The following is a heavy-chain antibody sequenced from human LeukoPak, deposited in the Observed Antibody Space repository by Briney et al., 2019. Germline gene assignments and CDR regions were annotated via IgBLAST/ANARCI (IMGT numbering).Heavy chain of an antibody. D-gene: IGHD6-19*01. Sequence: ASVKVSCKASGYTFTGYYMHWVRQAPGQGLEWMGWINPNSGGTNYAQKFQGRVTMTRDTSISTAYMELRRLRSDDTAVFYCARVAQYSNGWYYYYMDVWGKGTPVTVSS. CDR3: ARVAQYSNGWYYYYMDV. CDR2: INPNSGGT. CDR1: GYTFTGYY. J-gene: IGHJ6*03. V-gene: IGHV1-2*02.